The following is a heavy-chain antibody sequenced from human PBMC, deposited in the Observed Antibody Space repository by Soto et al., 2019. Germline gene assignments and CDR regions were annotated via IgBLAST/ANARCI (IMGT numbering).Heavy chain of an antibody. CDR2: IYHSGST. J-gene: IGHJ5*02. D-gene: IGHD3-22*01. Sequence: AXEILSLTCAVCGGSISSSNWWSWFRQPPGKGLEWIGEIYHSGSTNYNPSLKSQVTISVDKSKNQFSLKLSSVTAADTAVYYCARMYYYDSSGYYSRVWFDPWGQGTLVTVSS. CDR3: ARMYYYDSSGYYSRVWFDP. V-gene: IGHV4-4*02. CDR1: GGSISSSNW.